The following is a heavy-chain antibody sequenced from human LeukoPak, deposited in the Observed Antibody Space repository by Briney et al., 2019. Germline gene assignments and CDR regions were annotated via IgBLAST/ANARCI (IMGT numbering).Heavy chain of an antibody. CDR2: INHSGST. CDR1: GGSFSGYY. Sequence: PSETLSLTCAVYGGSFSGYYWSWIRQPPGKGLEWIGEINHSGSTNYNPSLKSRVTISVDTSKNQFSLKLSSVTAADTAVYYCARGIHYYDSSGYKYWGQGTLVTVSS. J-gene: IGHJ4*02. D-gene: IGHD3-22*01. V-gene: IGHV4-34*01. CDR3: ARGIHYYDSSGYKY.